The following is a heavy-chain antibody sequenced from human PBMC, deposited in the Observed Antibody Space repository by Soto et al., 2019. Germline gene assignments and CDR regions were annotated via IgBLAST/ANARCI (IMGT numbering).Heavy chain of an antibody. CDR3: AKYHARSIAARCVTTPIDY. D-gene: IGHD6-6*01. V-gene: IGHV3-23*01. CDR1: GFTFSSYA. CDR2: ISGSGGST. J-gene: IGHJ4*02. Sequence: GGSLRLSCAASGFTFSSYAMSWVRQAPGKGLEWVSAISGSGGSTYYADSVKGRFTISRANSKNTLYLQMNSLRAEDTAVYYCAKYHARSIAARCVTTPIDYWGQGTLVTVSS.